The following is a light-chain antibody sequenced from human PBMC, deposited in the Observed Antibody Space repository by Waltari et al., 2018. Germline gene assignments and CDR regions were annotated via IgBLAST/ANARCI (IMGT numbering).Light chain of an antibody. Sequence: QPVLTQSPSASASLGASVRLTCTLSSGHSSYAIAWHQQQPEKGPRFLMIRNSAGSHNRGEWMPERVAGSSSGAERYLPISSLQSEDEAVYYCQTWGTAVQGVFGGGTKLTVL. CDR3: QTWGTAVQGV. CDR2: RNSAGSH. V-gene: IGLV4-69*01. CDR1: SGHSSYA. J-gene: IGLJ3*02.